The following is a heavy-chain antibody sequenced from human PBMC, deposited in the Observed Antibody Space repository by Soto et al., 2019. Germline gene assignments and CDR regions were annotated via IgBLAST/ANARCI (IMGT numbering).Heavy chain of an antibody. CDR3: AKDNRPGYSYGLSYYYYYYMDV. Sequence: GGSLRLSCAASGFTFDDYAMHWVRQAPGKGLEWVSGISWNSGSIGYADSVKGRFTISRDNAKNSLYLQMNSLRAEDTALYYCAKDNRPGYSYGLSYYYYYYMDVWGKGTTVTVSS. V-gene: IGHV3-9*01. CDR1: GFTFDDYA. J-gene: IGHJ6*03. CDR2: ISWNSGSI. D-gene: IGHD5-18*01.